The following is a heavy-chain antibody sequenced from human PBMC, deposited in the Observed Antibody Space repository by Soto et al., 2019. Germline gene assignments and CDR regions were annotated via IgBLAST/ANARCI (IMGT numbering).Heavy chain of an antibody. V-gene: IGHV3-30*18. Sequence: QVQLVESGGGVVQPGRSLRLSCAASGFTFSSYGMHWVRQAPGKGLEWVAVISYDGSNKYYADSVKGRFTISRDNSKKRLYLQKNSLSDEDTVVYSGAKPHQPILGVLIIPPLYYYGMDVWGQGTTVTVSS. CDR2: ISYDGSNK. D-gene: IGHD3-3*01. CDR3: AKPHQPILGVLIIPPLYYYGMDV. J-gene: IGHJ6*02. CDR1: GFTFSSYG.